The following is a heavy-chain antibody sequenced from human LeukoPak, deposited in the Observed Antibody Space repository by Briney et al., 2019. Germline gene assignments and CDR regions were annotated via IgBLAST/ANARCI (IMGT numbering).Heavy chain of an antibody. J-gene: IGHJ4*02. CDR2: FDSDGTTT. D-gene: IGHD4/OR15-4a*01. V-gene: IGHV3-74*01. Sequence: GGSLRLSCAVSGFTVSSFCLHWVRQAPGKELVWVSRFDSDGTTTTYADSVKGRFTISRDVAKNTVYLQMNSLRAEDTAVYYCATSPTIKGGFDSWGQGTLVTVSS. CDR1: GFTVSSFC. CDR3: ATSPTIKGGFDS.